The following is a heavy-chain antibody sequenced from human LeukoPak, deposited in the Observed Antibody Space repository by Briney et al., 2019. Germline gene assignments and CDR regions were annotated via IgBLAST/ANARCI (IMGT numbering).Heavy chain of an antibody. J-gene: IGHJ4*02. CDR1: GFTFSNAW. D-gene: IGHD3-3*01. CDR2: IWYDGSNK. CDR3: AKNRPKDFWSGYLDY. Sequence: GGSLRLSCAASGFTFSNAWMSWVRQAPGKGLEWVAVIWYDGSNKYYADSVKGRFTISRDNSKNTLYLQMNSLRAEDTAVYYCAKNRPKDFWSGYLDYWGQGTLVTVSS. V-gene: IGHV3-33*06.